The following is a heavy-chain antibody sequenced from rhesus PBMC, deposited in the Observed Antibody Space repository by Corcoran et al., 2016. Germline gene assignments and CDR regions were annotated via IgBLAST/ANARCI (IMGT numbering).Heavy chain of an antibody. Sequence: QVQLQESGPGLVKPSETLSLTCAVSGYSISSGYYWGWNRQPTGKGPNYSGYICCSPGSTYYPPPLQIRVTISSDTSKNPFSLELSSVTPAATAVYYCAIRGGYHNSLDVWGRGVLVTVSS. CDR1: GYSISSGYY. J-gene: IGHJ5-2*02. CDR3: AIRGGYHNSLDV. V-gene: IGHV4-99*01. CDR2: ICCSPGST. D-gene: IGHD1-44*02.